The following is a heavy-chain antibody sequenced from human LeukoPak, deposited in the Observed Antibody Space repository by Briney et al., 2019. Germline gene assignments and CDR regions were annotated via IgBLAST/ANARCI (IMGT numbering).Heavy chain of an antibody. CDR1: GGSISSSSYY. D-gene: IGHD6-19*01. Sequence: PSETLSLTCTVSGGSISSSSYYWGWIRQPPGKGLEWIGSIYYSGSTYYSPSLKSRVTISVDTPKNQFSLKLSSVTAADTAVYYCGRHTPLRGWYAYYFDYWGQGTLVTVSS. CDR2: IYYSGST. V-gene: IGHV4-39*01. CDR3: GRHTPLRGWYAYYFDY. J-gene: IGHJ4*02.